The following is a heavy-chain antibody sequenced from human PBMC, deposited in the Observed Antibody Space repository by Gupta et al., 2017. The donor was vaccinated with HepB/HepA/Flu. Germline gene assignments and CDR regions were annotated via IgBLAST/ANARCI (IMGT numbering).Heavy chain of an antibody. Sequence: QVQLQESGPGLVKPSEPLSLTCTVSGCSLSSYYWSWIRQPPGKGLEWIGYIYYSGSTNYNPSLKSRVTISVDTSKNQFSLKLSSVTAADTAVYYCARFWERESPFDYWGQGTLVTVSS. D-gene: IGHD1-26*01. J-gene: IGHJ4*02. CDR3: ARFWERESPFDY. CDR2: IYYSGST. V-gene: IGHV4-59*01. CDR1: GCSLSSYY.